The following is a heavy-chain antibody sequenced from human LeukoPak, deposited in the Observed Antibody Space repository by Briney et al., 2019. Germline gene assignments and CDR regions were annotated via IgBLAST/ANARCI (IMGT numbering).Heavy chain of an antibody. V-gene: IGHV4-34*01. D-gene: IGHD3-3*01. Sequence: PSETLSLTCDVYGGSFSGYYWSWIRQSPGMGLEWMGEIKHSGSTNYNPSLKSRVTISVDTSKNQFSLKLSSVTAADTAVYYCARLGVVISDIWGQGTMVTVSS. J-gene: IGHJ3*02. CDR2: IKHSGST. CDR3: ARLGVVISDI. CDR1: GGSFSGYY.